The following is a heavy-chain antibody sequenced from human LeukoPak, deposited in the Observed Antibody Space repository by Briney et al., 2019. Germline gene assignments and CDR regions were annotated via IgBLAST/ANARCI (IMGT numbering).Heavy chain of an antibody. J-gene: IGHJ6*02. CDR2: ISSSSSTI. CDR1: GFTFSSYS. Sequence: GGSLRLSCVASGFTFSSYSMNWGRQAPGKGLEWVSYISSSSSTIYYADSVKGRFTISRDNAKNSLYLQMNSLRAEDTAVYYCARDRGYNYGYGMDVWGHGTTVTVSS. V-gene: IGHV3-48*01. D-gene: IGHD5-18*01. CDR3: ARDRGYNYGYGMDV.